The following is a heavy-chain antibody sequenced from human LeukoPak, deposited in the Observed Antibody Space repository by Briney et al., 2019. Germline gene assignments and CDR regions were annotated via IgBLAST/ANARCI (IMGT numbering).Heavy chain of an antibody. J-gene: IGHJ4*02. Sequence: GGSLRLSYAASEFTFSSYAMHWVREAPGKGVEWVAVISYDGSNKYYADSVKGRFTISRDNSKNTLYLQMNSLRAEDTAVYYCARAGDTAMIYYFDYWGQGTLVTVSS. CDR3: ARAGDTAMIYYFDY. V-gene: IGHV3-30-3*01. D-gene: IGHD5-18*01. CDR1: EFTFSSYA. CDR2: ISYDGSNK.